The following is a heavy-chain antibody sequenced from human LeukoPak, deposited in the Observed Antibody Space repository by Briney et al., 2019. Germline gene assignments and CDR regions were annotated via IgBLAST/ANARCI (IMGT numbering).Heavy chain of an antibody. CDR3: VRLSGSYYSDFDY. D-gene: IGHD1-26*01. J-gene: IGHJ4*02. V-gene: IGHV4-39*01. CDR2: IYYSGSA. Sequence: SETLSLTCTVSGGSISSSSYYWGWIRQPPGKGLEWIGSIYYSGSAYYNPSLKSRVSISVDTSKNQFSLKPSFVTAADTAVYYCVRLSGSYYSDFDYWGQGTLVTVSS. CDR1: GGSISSSSYY.